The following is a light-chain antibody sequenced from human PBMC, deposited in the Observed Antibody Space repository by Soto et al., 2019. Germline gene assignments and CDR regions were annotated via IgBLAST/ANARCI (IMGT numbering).Light chain of an antibody. CDR1: SYNIGKNL. CDR3: AAWDDSLSAWV. J-gene: IGLJ3*02. Sequence: QSVLTQPPSASGTPGQRVTISCSGGSYNIGKNLVYWYQQRPGTAPKLLIFKSNARPLGVPDRFSGSNSGSSASLAISGLRSEDEADYFCAAWDDSLSAWVFGGGTKLTVL. V-gene: IGLV1-47*01. CDR2: KSN.